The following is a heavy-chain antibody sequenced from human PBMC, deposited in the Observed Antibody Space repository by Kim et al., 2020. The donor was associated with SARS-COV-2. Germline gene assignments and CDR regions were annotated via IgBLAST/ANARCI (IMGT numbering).Heavy chain of an antibody. V-gene: IGHV3-33*03. J-gene: IGHJ6*02. CDR3: ARHRGIITTVRGVGYGLDV. CDR1: GFTFFTYG. CDR2: IWADGNTK. D-gene: IGHD3-10*01. Sequence: GGSLRLSCAASGFTFFTYGIHWVRQAPGKGLEWVAIIWADGNTKYYVDSVKGRFAVSRDNPKNTVYLQMNNLRVDDSAMYYCARHRGIITTVRGVGYGLDVWGQGTTVTVSS.